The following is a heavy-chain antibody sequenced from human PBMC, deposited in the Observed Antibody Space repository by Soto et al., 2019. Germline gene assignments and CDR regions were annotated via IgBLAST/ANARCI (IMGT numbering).Heavy chain of an antibody. D-gene: IGHD3-10*01. CDR2: ISAGNDNT. CDR1: GYSFSSFG. V-gene: IGHV1-3*01. CDR3: ARGPQPPHYHCMDV. J-gene: IGHJ6*02. Sequence: QVHLVQSGAEVKKPGASVKISCKASGYSFSSFGLHWVRQAPGQRLEWMGWISAGNDNTKYSQKLQGRVTISRDTSANTASLEVNRLTSEDTAVYYCARGPQPPHYHCMDVWGQGTTVTVSS.